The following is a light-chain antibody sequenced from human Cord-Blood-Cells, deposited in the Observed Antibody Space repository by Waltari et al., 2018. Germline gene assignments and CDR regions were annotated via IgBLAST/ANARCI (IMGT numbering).Light chain of an antibody. CDR3: SSYTSSSTPYV. CDR2: DVS. J-gene: IGLJ1*01. CDR1: SSDVVGYTY. Sequence: QSALTQPATVSGSPGQSITISCTRTSSDVVGYTYVSWYQQHPGKAPKLMFYDVSNRPSGVSNRFSGSKSGNTASLTISGLQAEDEADYYCSSYTSSSTPYVFGTGTKVTVL. V-gene: IGLV2-14*01.